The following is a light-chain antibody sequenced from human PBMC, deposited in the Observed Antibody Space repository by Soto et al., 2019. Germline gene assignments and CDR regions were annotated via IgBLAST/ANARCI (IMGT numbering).Light chain of an antibody. CDR3: QSYDSSLSGWV. CDR1: SSHIGAGYD. Sequence: QPVLTPPPSVSGAPGQRVTISCTGSSSHIGAGYDVHWYQQLPGTAPKLLIYGNSNRPSGVPDRFSGSKSGTSASLAITGLQAEDEADYYCQSYDSSLSGWVFGGGTKLTVL. CDR2: GNS. J-gene: IGLJ3*02. V-gene: IGLV1-40*01.